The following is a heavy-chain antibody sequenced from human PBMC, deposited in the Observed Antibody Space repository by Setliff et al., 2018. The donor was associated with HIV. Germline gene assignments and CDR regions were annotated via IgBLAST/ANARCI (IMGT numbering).Heavy chain of an antibody. J-gene: IGHJ4*02. D-gene: IGHD3-10*01. CDR1: GGSTSGYY. Sequence: SETLSLTCTVSGGSTSGYYWNWIRQSPGKGLEWIGCVFYSGSANYSPSLKSRVTISADTSKNQFSLKLSSVTAADTAMYYCAGDPVGHYYFHSWGQGTQVTVSS. V-gene: IGHV4-59*01. CDR3: AGDPVGHYYFHS. CDR2: VFYSGSA.